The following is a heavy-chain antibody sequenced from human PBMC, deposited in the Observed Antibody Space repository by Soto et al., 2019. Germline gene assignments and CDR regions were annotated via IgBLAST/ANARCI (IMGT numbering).Heavy chain of an antibody. CDR2: ISGSGGST. Sequence: PGGSLRLSCAASGFTFSSYAMSWVRQAPGKGLEWVSAISGSGGSTYYADSVKGGFTISRDNSKNTLYLQMNSLRAEDTAVYYCEKEEDNYDFWSGCAMDVWGQGTKVNVS. V-gene: IGHV3-23*01. CDR3: EKEEDNYDFWSGCAMDV. J-gene: IGHJ6*02. CDR1: GFTFSSYA. D-gene: IGHD3-3*01.